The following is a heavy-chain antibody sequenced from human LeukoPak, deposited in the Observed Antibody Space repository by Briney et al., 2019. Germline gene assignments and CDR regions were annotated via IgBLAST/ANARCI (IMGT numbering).Heavy chain of an antibody. J-gene: IGHJ4*02. D-gene: IGHD3-9*01. CDR3: ARVRDDILTGYPPPDFDY. CDR1: GFTVSSNH. Sequence: GGSLRLSCAASGFTVSSNHMSWVRQAPGKGLEWVSVIYSGGSTYYADSVKGRFTISRDNSKNTLYLQMNSLRAEDTAVYYCARVRDDILTGYPPPDFDYWGQGTLVTVSS. CDR2: IYSGGST. V-gene: IGHV3-53*01.